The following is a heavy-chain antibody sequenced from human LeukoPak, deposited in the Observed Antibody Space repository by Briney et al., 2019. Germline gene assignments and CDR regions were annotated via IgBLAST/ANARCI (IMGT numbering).Heavy chain of an antibody. CDR1: GFTFSGYW. Sequence: PGGSLTLSCAASGFTFSGYWMSWLRQAPGKGLEGVANIKQDGSEKYYVDSVKGRFTISRDNAKNSLYLQMNSLRAEDTAVYYCARDRGFGQADVWGKGTTVTVSS. CDR3: ARDRGFGQADV. CDR2: IKQDGSEK. V-gene: IGHV3-7*01. D-gene: IGHD3-10*01. J-gene: IGHJ6*04.